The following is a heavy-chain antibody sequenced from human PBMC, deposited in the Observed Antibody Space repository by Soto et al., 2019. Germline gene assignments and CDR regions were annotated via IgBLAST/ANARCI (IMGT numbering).Heavy chain of an antibody. CDR3: ARDWTPRGSHGALDI. V-gene: IGHV3-33*01. J-gene: IGHJ3*02. D-gene: IGHD3-16*01. Sequence: QVQLVESGGGVVQPGRSLRLSCAASGFTFSSYGMHWVRQAPGKGLEWVAVIWYDGSNKYYADSVKGRFTISRDNSKNTLYLQMNSLRAEDTAVYYCARDWTPRGSHGALDIWGQGTMVTVSS. CDR2: IWYDGSNK. CDR1: GFTFSSYG.